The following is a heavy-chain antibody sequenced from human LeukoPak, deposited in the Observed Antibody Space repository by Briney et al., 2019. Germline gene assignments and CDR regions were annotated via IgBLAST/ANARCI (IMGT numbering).Heavy chain of an antibody. Sequence: GGSLRLSCAASGFTFSSYGMHWARQAPGKGLEWVAFIRYDGSNKYYADSVKGRFTISRDNSKNTLYLQMNSLRAEDTAVYYCAKKYCSSTSCYADYYYYYMDVWGKGTTVTISS. D-gene: IGHD2-2*01. CDR3: AKKYCSSTSCYADYYYYYMDV. CDR2: IRYDGSNK. V-gene: IGHV3-30*02. CDR1: GFTFSSYG. J-gene: IGHJ6*03.